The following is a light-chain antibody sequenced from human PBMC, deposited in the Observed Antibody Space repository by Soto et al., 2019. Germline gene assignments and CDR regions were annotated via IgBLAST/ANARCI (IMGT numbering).Light chain of an antibody. CDR3: SSYTSSSTLLYV. J-gene: IGLJ1*01. CDR1: SSDVGGYNY. CDR2: DVS. V-gene: IGLV2-14*01. Sequence: QSALTQPASVSGSPGQSITISCTGTSSDVGGYNYVSWYQQHPGKAPKLMIYDVSKRPSGVSNPFSGSKSGNTASLTRSGLQAEDEADYYGSSYTSSSTLLYVFGTGTKVTVL.